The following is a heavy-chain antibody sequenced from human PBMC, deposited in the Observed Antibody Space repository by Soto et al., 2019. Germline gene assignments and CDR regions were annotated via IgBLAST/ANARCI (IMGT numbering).Heavy chain of an antibody. CDR3: ARLPMATSLSTPYAFDI. V-gene: IGHV4-39*01. Sequence: SETLSLTCTVSGGSISSSSYYWGWIRQPPGKGLEWIGSIYYSGSTYYNPSLKSRVTISVDTSKNQFSLKLSSVTAADTAVYYCARLPMATSLSTPYAFDIWGQGTMVTVSS. CDR1: GGSISSSSYY. J-gene: IGHJ3*02. CDR2: IYYSGST.